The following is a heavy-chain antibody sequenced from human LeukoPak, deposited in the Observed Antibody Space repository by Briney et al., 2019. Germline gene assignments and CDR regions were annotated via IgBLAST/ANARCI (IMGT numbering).Heavy chain of an antibody. CDR2: IYYSGST. V-gene: IGHV4-59*01. D-gene: IGHD2-15*01. J-gene: IGHJ4*02. Sequence: PSETLSLTCTVSGGSISSYYWSWIRQPPGKGLEWIGYIYYSGSTNYNPSLKSRVTISVDTSKNQSSLKLSSVTAADTAVYYCARDQDGLDYWGQGTLVTVSS. CDR3: ARDQDGLDY. CDR1: GGSISSYY.